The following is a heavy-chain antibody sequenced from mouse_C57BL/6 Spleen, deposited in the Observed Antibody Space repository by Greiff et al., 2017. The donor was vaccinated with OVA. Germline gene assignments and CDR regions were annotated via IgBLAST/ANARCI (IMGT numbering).Heavy chain of an antibody. D-gene: IGHD2-4*01. CDR2: ISDGGSYT. CDR3: ARDAYDYDEDWYFDV. V-gene: IGHV5-4*01. Sequence: EVKLQESGGGLVKPGGSLKLSCAASGFTFSSYAMSWVRQTPEKRLEWVATISDGGSYTYYPDNVKGRFTISRDNAKNNLYLQMSHLKSEDTAMYYCARDAYDYDEDWYFDVWGTGTTVTVSS. CDR1: GFTFSSYA. J-gene: IGHJ1*03.